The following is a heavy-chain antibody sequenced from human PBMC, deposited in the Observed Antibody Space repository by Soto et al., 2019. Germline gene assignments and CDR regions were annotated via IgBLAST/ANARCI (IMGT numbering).Heavy chain of an antibody. D-gene: IGHD3-10*01. CDR1: GGSIGSYY. J-gene: IGHJ6*02. CDR3: ARVGGGNYYYYGMDV. V-gene: IGHV4-59*01. Sequence: SETLSLTCTVSGGSIGSYYWSWIRQPPGKGLEWIGHMYYSGSTNYNPSLKSRVTISVDTSKNQFSLKLSSVTAADTAVYYCARVGGGNYYYYGMDVWGQGTTVTVSS. CDR2: MYYSGST.